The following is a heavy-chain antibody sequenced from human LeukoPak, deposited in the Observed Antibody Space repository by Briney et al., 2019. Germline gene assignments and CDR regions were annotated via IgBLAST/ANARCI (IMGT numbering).Heavy chain of an antibody. D-gene: IGHD3-22*01. J-gene: IGHJ3*02. Sequence: SETLSLTCTVSGYAISSGYYWGWIRQPPGKGLEWIGSIHHSGSTYYNPSLKSRVTISVDTSKNQFSLKLSSVTAADTAVYYCARGPYDSSGYPQIWGQGTMVTVSS. CDR2: IHHSGST. V-gene: IGHV4-38-2*02. CDR1: GYAISSGYY. CDR3: ARGPYDSSGYPQI.